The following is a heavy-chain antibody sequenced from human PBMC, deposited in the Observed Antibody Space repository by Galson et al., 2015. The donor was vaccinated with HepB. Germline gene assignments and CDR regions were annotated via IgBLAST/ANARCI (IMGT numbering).Heavy chain of an antibody. J-gene: IGHJ4*02. CDR2: INANTGNP. CDR1: GYTFTSYA. Sequence: SVKVSCKASGYTFTSYAMNWVRQAPGQGLEWMGWINANTGNPTYAQGFTGRFVFSLDTSVSTAYLQICSLKAEDTAVYYCARDSPIAANDYWGQGTLVTVSS. D-gene: IGHD6-6*01. V-gene: IGHV7-4-1*01. CDR3: ARDSPIAANDY.